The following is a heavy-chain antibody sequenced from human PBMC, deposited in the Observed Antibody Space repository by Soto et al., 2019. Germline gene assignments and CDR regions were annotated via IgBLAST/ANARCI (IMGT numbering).Heavy chain of an antibody. CDR3: AASYGSGYRAFDY. J-gene: IGHJ4*02. CDR1: GDTFSFYT. D-gene: IGHD3-10*01. Sequence: QVQLVQSGTEVKKPGSSVKVSCKASGDTFSFYTISWVRQAPGLGLEWVGRINPIVSMSNYAQKFQGRVTMTADKSTSTAYMELSSLRSDDTAMYFCAASYGSGYRAFDYWGQGALVSVSS. CDR2: INPIVSMS. V-gene: IGHV1-69*02.